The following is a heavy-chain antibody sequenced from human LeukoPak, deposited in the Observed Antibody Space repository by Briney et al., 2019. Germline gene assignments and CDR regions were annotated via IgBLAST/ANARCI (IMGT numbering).Heavy chain of an antibody. J-gene: IGHJ5*02. D-gene: IGHD3-22*01. CDR2: INPSGGST. CDR3: ARDREYYDSSGFGCWFDP. CDR1: GYTFTSYY. Sequence: ASVKVSCKASGYTFTSYYMHWVRQAPGQGLEWMGIINPSGGSTSYAQKFQDRVTMTRDTSTSTVYMELSSLRSEDTAVYYCARDREYYDSSGFGCWFDPWGQGTLVTVSS. V-gene: IGHV1-46*01.